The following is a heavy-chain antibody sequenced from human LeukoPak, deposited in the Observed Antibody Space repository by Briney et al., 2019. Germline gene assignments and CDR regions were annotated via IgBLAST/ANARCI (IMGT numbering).Heavy chain of an antibody. V-gene: IGHV1-2*06. CDR3: ARVFDTSGYFHDAFDI. D-gene: IGHD3-22*01. CDR2: INPNSGGT. Sequence: ASVKVSCKASGYTFTAYYMHWVRQAPGQGLEWMGRINPNSGGTNYAQKLQGRVTMTTDRSTSTAYMELRSLRSDDTAVYFCARVFDTSGYFHDAFDIWGQGTMVTVSS. CDR1: GYTFTAYY. J-gene: IGHJ3*02.